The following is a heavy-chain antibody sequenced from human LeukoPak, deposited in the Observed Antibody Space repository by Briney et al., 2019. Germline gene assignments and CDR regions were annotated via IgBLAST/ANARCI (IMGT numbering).Heavy chain of an antibody. Sequence: GASVTVSCKASGYTFTSYGISWVRQAPGQGLEWMGWISAYNGNTNYAQKLQGRVTMTTDTSTSTAYMELRSLRSDDTAVYYCAREGYSSSWYPYYYYYYMDVWGKGTTVTVSS. CDR1: GYTFTSYG. D-gene: IGHD6-13*01. V-gene: IGHV1-18*01. CDR2: ISAYNGNT. J-gene: IGHJ6*03. CDR3: AREGYSSSWYPYYYYYYMDV.